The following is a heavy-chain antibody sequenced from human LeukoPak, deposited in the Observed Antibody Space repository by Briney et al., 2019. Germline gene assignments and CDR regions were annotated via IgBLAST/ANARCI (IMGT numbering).Heavy chain of an antibody. D-gene: IGHD6-13*01. J-gene: IGHJ3*02. CDR1: GYTFTGYY. CDR2: INPNSGGT. V-gene: IGHV1-2*06. CDR3: ASPDPVIAAAGPNAFDI. Sequence: GASVKVSCKASGYTFTGYYMNWVRQAPGQGLEWMGRINPNSGGTNYAQKFQGRVTMTRDTSISTAYMELSRLRSDDTAVYYCASPDPVIAAAGPNAFDIWGQGTMVTVSS.